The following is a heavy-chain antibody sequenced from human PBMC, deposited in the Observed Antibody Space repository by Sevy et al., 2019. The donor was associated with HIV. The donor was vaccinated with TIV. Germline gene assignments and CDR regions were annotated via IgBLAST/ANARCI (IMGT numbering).Heavy chain of an antibody. V-gene: IGHV4-30-2*01. Sequence: SETLSLTCTVSGGSLISATYSWSWIRRPPGQGLEWMGNIFHSGTTHYNPSINGRLSMSMDTSRSQFALRLTSVTAAATAIYYCARASLRLGELSPNWLAPWGQGTHVTVSS. D-gene: IGHD3-16*02. CDR2: IFHSGTT. CDR3: ARASLRLGELSPNWLAP. J-gene: IGHJ5*02. CDR1: GGSLISATYS.